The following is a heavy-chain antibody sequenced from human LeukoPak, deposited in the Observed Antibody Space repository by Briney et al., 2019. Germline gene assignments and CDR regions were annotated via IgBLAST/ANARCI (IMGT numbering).Heavy chain of an antibody. CDR1: GFTFSSYW. V-gene: IGHV3-74*01. J-gene: IGHJ4*02. CDR3: ATLFSDDFWSGYPDY. Sequence: GGSLRLSCAASGFTFSSYWMHWVRQAPGKGLVWVSRINSDGSSTSYADSVKGRFTISRDNAKNTLYLQMNSLRAEDTAVYYCATLFSDDFWSGYPDYWGQGTLVTVS. CDR2: INSDGSST. D-gene: IGHD3-3*01.